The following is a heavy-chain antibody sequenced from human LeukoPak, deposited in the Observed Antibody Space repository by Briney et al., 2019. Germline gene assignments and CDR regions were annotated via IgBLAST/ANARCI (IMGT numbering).Heavy chain of an antibody. Sequence: SETLSLTCTVSGGSISSSSYYWGWIRQPPGKGLEWIGSIYYDGTTYYNPSLKSRVTISVDTSKNQFSLKLSSVTAADTAVYYRASKGYSYGYDAFDIWGQGTMVTVSS. CDR3: ASKGYSYGYDAFDI. D-gene: IGHD5-18*01. CDR1: GGSISSSSYY. V-gene: IGHV4-39*07. CDR2: IYYDGTT. J-gene: IGHJ3*02.